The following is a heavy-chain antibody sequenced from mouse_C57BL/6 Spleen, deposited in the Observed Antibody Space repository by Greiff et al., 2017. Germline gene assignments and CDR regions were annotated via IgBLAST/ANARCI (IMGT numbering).Heavy chain of an antibody. CDR2: IDPSDSET. CDR3: AREDNYDGAYYFDY. D-gene: IGHD2-12*01. J-gene: IGHJ2*01. Sequence: QVQLQQPGAELVRPGSSVKLSCKASGYTFTSYWMHWVKQRPIQGLEWIGNIDPSDSETHYNQKFKDKATLTVDKSASTAYMQLSSLTSEDSAVYYCAREDNYDGAYYFDYWGQGTTLTVSS. CDR1: GYTFTSYW. V-gene: IGHV1-52*01.